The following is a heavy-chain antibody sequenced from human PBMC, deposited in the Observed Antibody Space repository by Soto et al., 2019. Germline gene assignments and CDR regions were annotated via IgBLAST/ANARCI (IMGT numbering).Heavy chain of an antibody. V-gene: IGHV3-30*02. D-gene: IGHD1-26*01. Sequence: XVSLRLSCAASGFVFSDYGMHWVRQAPGKGLEWVALITNDGNNEFYRESVKGRFSISRGRSTNTVDLLMNSLRPEDTGVYYCAKEGPGGGRHFYYGMDVWGQGTTVTVSS. J-gene: IGHJ6*02. CDR2: ITNDGNNE. CDR3: AKEGPGGGRHFYYGMDV. CDR1: GFVFSDYG.